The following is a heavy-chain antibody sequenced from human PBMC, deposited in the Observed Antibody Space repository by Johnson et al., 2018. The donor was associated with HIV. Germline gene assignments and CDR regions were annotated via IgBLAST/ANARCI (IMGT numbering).Heavy chain of an antibody. CDR2: IKQDGSEK. CDR3: ATYSMRLRGGDGFDI. D-gene: IGHD5-24*01. Sequence: VQLVESGGGLVQPGGSLRLSCAASGFTFSSYWMSWVRQAPGKGLEWVASIKQDGSEKYYVDSVKGRFTISRDNAKNSLFLQMNSLRVEDTALDYCATYSMRLRGGDGFDIWGQGTMVTVSS. V-gene: IGHV3-7*01. J-gene: IGHJ3*02. CDR1: GFTFSSYW.